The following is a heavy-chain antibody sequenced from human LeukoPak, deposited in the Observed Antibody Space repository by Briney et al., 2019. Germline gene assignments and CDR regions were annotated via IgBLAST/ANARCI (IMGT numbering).Heavy chain of an antibody. V-gene: IGHV3-23*01. Sequence: GGSLRLSCAASGFTFSSYAMSWVRQALGKGLEWVSAISGSGGSTYYADSVKGRFTISRDNSKNTLYLQMNSLRAEDTAVYYCAKDLTESEGYCTNGVCYSLGYWGQGTLVTVSS. CDR3: AKDLTESEGYCTNGVCYSLGY. D-gene: IGHD2-8*01. J-gene: IGHJ4*02. CDR1: GFTFSSYA. CDR2: ISGSGGST.